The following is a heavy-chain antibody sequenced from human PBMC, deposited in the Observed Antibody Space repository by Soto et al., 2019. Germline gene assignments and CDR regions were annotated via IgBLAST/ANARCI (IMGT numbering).Heavy chain of an antibody. CDR1: GGSISSSSSY. CDR2: IYYSGSS. J-gene: IGHJ2*01. Sequence: QLQLQESGPGLVKPSETLSLTCTVSGGSISSSSSYWGWVRQPPGKGLEWIGSIYYSGSSYYNPSLTSRVTISLGTSKTQCSLKLTSVTAADPALYYCAILGSCSGGSCYSDHCWYFGLWGRGTLVTVSS. V-gene: IGHV4-39*01. CDR3: AILGSCSGGSCYSDHCWYFGL. D-gene: IGHD2-15*01.